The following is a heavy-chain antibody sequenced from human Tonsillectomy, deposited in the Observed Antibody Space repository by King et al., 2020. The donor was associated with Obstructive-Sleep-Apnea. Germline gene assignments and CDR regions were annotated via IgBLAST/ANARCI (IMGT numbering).Heavy chain of an antibody. D-gene: IGHD3-10*01. V-gene: IGHV1-18*01. CDR1: GYTFTSYV. Sequence: LVQSGAEVKKPGASVKVSCKASGYTFTSYVLSWVRQAPGQGLEWMGWISLYNNKTNYAHKLQGRVTMTTDTSTNTAYMDLRSLRSDDTAVYYCARGYGSGSFYPPFDYWGQGTLVIVSS. CDR2: ISLYNNKT. J-gene: IGHJ4*02. CDR3: ARGYGSGSFYPPFDY.